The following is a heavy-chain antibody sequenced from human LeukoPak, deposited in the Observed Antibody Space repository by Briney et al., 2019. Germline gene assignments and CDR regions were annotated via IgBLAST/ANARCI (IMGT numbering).Heavy chain of an antibody. D-gene: IGHD5-18*01. Sequence: PGGSLRLSCAASGFTFSSYGMHWVRQAPGKGLEWVAVIWYDGSNKYYADSVKGRFTISRDNSKNTLYLQMNSLRAEDTAVYYCARRSGYSINWFDPWGQGTLVTVSS. CDR2: IWYDGSNK. J-gene: IGHJ5*02. V-gene: IGHV3-33*01. CDR1: GFTFSSYG. CDR3: ARRSGYSINWFDP.